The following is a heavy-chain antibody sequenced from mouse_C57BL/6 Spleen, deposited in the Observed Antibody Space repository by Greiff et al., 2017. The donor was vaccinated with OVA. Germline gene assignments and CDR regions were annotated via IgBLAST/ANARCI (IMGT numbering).Heavy chain of an antibody. D-gene: IGHD3-2*02. CDR3: ARLPLDSSEAMDY. V-gene: IGHV5-6*01. Sequence: EVQLQESGGDLVKPGGSLKLSCAASGFTFSSYGMSWVRQTPDKRLEWVATISSGGSYTYYPDSVKGRFTISRDNAKNTLYLQMSSLKSEDTAMYYCARLPLDSSEAMDYWGQGTSVTVSS. CDR1: GFTFSSYG. CDR2: ISSGGSYT. J-gene: IGHJ4*01.